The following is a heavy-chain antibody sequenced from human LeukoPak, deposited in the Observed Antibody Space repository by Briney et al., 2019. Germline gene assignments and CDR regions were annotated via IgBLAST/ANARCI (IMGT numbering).Heavy chain of an antibody. D-gene: IGHD1-26*01. V-gene: IGHV3-23*01. CDR3: AKSCCWDLLPPDY. CDR1: GFNFSNYA. J-gene: IGHJ4*02. CDR2: ISGSGGST. Sequence: PGGALPLSCAASGFNFSNYAMSGLRQPPGKGLEGVSAISGSGGSTYYADSVKGRFTISRDNSKNTLYLQMNSLRAEDTAVYYCAKSCCWDLLPPDYWGQGTLVTVSS.